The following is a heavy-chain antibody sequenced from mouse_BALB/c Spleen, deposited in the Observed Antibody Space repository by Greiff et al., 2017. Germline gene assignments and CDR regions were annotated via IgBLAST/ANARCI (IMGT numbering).Heavy chain of an antibody. CDR2: ISYDGSN. Sequence: VQLQQSGPGLVKPSQSLSLTCSVTGYSITSGYYWNWIRQFPGNKLEWMGYISYDGSNNYNPSLKNRISITRDTSKNQFFLKLNSVTTEDTATYYCARDLAPSYWGQGTLVTVSA. D-gene: IGHD6-1*01. CDR3: ARDLAPSY. V-gene: IGHV3-6*02. CDR1: GYSITSGYY. J-gene: IGHJ3*01.